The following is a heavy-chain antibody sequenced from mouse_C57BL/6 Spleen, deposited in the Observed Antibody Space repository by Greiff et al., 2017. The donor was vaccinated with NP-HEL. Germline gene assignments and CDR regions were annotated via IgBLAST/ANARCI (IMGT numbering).Heavy chain of an antibody. Sequence: QVTLKVCGAELMKPGASVKLSCKATGYTFTGYWIEWVKQRPGHGLEWIGEILPGSGSTNYNEKFKGKATFTADTSSNTAYMQLSSLTTEDSAIYYCARSGDYYGSSTGFAYWGQGTLVTVSA. CDR2: ILPGSGST. J-gene: IGHJ3*01. V-gene: IGHV1-9*01. CDR1: GYTFTGYW. CDR3: ARSGDYYGSSTGFAY. D-gene: IGHD1-1*01.